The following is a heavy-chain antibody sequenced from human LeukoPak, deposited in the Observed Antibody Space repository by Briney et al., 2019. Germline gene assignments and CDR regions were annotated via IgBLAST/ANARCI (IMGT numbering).Heavy chain of an antibody. Sequence: SETLSLTCTVSGGSISPLYWGWIRQAPGKGLEFIGYIYYSGFTNFNPSLKSRVTLSVDTSKSQISLKLTSVTAADTAVYYCARGGVAAKYYFDFWGQGTLVTVSS. V-gene: IGHV4-59*11. D-gene: IGHD3-10*01. CDR2: IYYSGFT. J-gene: IGHJ4*02. CDR3: ARGGVAAKYYFDF. CDR1: GGSISPLY.